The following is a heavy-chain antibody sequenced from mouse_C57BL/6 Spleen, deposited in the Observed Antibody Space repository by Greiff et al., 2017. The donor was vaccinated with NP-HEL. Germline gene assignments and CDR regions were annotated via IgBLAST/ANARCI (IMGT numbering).Heavy chain of an antibody. CDR2: IDPANGNT. CDR3: TPYDYGSSYGYFDV. Sequence: VQLKESVAELVRPGASIKLSCTASGFNIKNTYVHWVKQRPEQGLEWIGRIDPANGNTKYAPKFQGKATLTADTSSNTAYLQLSSLTSEDTAIYYCTPYDYGSSYGYFDVWGTGTTVTVSS. D-gene: IGHD1-1*01. J-gene: IGHJ1*03. CDR1: GFNIKNTY. V-gene: IGHV14-3*01.